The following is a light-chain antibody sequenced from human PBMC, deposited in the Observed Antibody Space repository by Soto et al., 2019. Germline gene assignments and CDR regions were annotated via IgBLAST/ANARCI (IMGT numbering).Light chain of an antibody. J-gene: IGKJ1*01. CDR1: QSVSSSY. CDR2: GES. V-gene: IGKV3-20*01. Sequence: EIVLTQSPGTLSLSPGERATLSCRASQSVSSSYLAWYQQKPGQAPRLLIYGESSRATGIPDRFSGSGSGTDFTLTISRLEPEDFAVYYCQQYGSSPGAFGQGTKV. CDR3: QQYGSSPGA.